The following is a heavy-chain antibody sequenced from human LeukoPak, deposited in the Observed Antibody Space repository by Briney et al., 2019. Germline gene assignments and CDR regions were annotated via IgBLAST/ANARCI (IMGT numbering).Heavy chain of an antibody. CDR2: ISSSSSYI. J-gene: IGHJ4*02. Sequence: PGGSLRLSCAASGFTFSSYSMNWVRQAPGKGLEWVSSISSSSSYIYYADSVKGRFTISRDNAKNSLYLQMNSLRAEDTAVYYCARDPQNRDGYNFDQWGQGTLVTVSS. CDR3: ARDPQNRDGYNFDQ. CDR1: GFTFSSYS. V-gene: IGHV3-21*04. D-gene: IGHD5-12*01.